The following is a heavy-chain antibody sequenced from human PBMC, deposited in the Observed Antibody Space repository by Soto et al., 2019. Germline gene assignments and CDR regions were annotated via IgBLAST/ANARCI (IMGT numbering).Heavy chain of an antibody. V-gene: IGHV1-46*01. Sequence: ASVKVSCKASGYTFTRYYMHWVRQAPGQGLEWMGIINPSDDATSYAEKFQGRLTMTKDTSTSTVYMEMSSLRSEDTAVYYCARDLTRDGDYYDRRGYYLDCCGQGTMVIV. CDR1: GYTFTRYY. CDR3: ARDLTRDGDYYDRRGYYLDC. CDR2: INPSDDAT. J-gene: IGHJ4*02. D-gene: IGHD3-22*01.